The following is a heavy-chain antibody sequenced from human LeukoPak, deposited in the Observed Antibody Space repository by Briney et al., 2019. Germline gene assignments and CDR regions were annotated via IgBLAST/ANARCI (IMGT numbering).Heavy chain of an antibody. J-gene: IGHJ3*02. Sequence: PSQTLSLTCSVSGVSISDGRYYWTWIRQHPGGGLEWIGYKYYSGSAKYNPSLKSRLTISVDTSKNQFSLQLSSVTAADTAMYYCATPYCSSISCLDVFNIWAQGTMVTVSS. CDR1: GVSISDGRYY. D-gene: IGHD2-2*01. V-gene: IGHV4-31*03. CDR3: ATPYCSSISCLDVFNI. CDR2: KYYSGSA.